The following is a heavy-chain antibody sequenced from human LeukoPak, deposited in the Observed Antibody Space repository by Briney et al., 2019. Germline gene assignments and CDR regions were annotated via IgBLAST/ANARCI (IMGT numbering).Heavy chain of an antibody. CDR3: ARALGGGYITMGHYFDY. J-gene: IGHJ4*02. V-gene: IGHV4-59*01. CDR1: GGSISSYY. D-gene: IGHD5-24*01. CDR2: IYYSGST. Sequence: SETLSLTCTVSGGSISSYYWSWLRQPPGKGLEWIGYIYYSGSTNYNPSLKSRVTISVDTSKNQFSLKLSSVTAADTAVYYCARALGGGYITMGHYFDYWGQGTLVTVSS.